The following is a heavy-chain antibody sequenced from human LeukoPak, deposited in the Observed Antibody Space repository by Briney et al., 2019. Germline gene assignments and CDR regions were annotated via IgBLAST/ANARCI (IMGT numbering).Heavy chain of an antibody. CDR1: GGSISSGDYY. V-gene: IGHV4-30-4*01. D-gene: IGHD3-10*01. CDR3: ARVLLWFGETIYYYYGMDV. CDR2: IYYSGST. Sequence: SVTLALTCTVSGGSISSGDYYWSWIRQPPGKGLEWIGYIYYSGSTYYNPSLKSRVTISVDTSKNQFSLKLSSVTAADTAVYYCARVLLWFGETIYYYYGMDVWGQGTTVTVSS. J-gene: IGHJ6*02.